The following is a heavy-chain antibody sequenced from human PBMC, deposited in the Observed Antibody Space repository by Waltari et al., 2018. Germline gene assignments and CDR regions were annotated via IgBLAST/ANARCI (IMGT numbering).Heavy chain of an antibody. CDR2: ISGSADFT. V-gene: IGHV3-23*01. J-gene: IGHJ3*02. CDR3: VRDVSGPQAFDI. CDR1: GFPFSKYA. Sequence: EVQLLESGGGLVQPGGSLRLSCAASGFPFSKYAMTWVRQVPGKGLESVSAISGSADFTSYADSVKGRFTISRDNAKNTLFLQMNSLRAEDTAVYYCVRDVSGPQAFDIWGQGTMVTVSS.